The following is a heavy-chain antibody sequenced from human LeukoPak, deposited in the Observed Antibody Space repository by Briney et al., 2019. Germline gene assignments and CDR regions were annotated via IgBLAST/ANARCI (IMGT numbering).Heavy chain of an antibody. Sequence: SETLSLTCAVYGGSFNGYYWSWIRQPPGKGLEWVGISSHSGSTVYNPSLKSRVIISVDTSRSQFSLRLSSVTAADTAIYYCVAASWYKVDFWGQGALVTVSS. CDR3: VAASWYKVDF. D-gene: IGHD6-13*01. CDR2: SSHSGST. V-gene: IGHV4-34*01. CDR1: GGSFNGYY. J-gene: IGHJ4*02.